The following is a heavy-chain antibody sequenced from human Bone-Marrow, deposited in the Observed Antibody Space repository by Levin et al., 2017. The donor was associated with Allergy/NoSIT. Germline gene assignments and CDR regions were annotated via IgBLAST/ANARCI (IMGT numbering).Heavy chain of an antibody. Sequence: GGSLRLSCAASGFTFSSYAMHWVRQFPGKGLEWVAVILYDGSRQYYADSVKGRFTVSRDNSNNTLYLQMNSLTAEDTAVYYCAKDSGTPLMTMIVVSWGQGSLVTVSS. CDR2: ILYDGSRQ. D-gene: IGHD3-22*01. CDR3: AKDSGTPLMTMIVVS. CDR1: GFTFSSYA. V-gene: IGHV3-30*18. J-gene: IGHJ5*02.